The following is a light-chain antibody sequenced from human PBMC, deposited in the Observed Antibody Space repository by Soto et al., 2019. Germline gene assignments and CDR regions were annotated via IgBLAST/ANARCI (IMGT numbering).Light chain of an antibody. V-gene: IGLV2-23*01. CDR1: SSYVGGYKL. Sequence: QSALTQPASVSGSPGQSITISCTGPSSYVGGYKLVSWYQQHPGKAPKLMIYEGNKRPSGVSSRFSGSKSGNTASLTISGLQAEDEADYYCCSYAGSSTLVFGGWTKLTVL. J-gene: IGLJ3*02. CDR2: EGN. CDR3: CSYAGSSTLV.